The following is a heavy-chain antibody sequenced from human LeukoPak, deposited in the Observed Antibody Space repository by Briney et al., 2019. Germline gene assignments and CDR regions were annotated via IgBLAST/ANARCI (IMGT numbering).Heavy chain of an antibody. Sequence: PGGSLRLSCAASGFTFSSYSMNWVRQAPGKGLEWVSYISSSSTTIYYADSLKGRFTISRDNAKNSLYLQMNSLRAEDTAVYYCARPGEAYSTSWYVVAFDIWGQGTMVTVSS. CDR3: ARPGEAYSTSWYVVAFDI. J-gene: IGHJ3*02. CDR1: GFTFSSYS. CDR2: ISSSSTTI. V-gene: IGHV3-48*04. D-gene: IGHD6-13*01.